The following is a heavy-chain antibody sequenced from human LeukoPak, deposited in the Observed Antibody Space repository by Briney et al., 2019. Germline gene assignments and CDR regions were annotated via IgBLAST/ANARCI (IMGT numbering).Heavy chain of an antibody. CDR3: ARALYDFWSGYTLDY. CDR1: GFTVSSNY. Sequence: GGSLRLSCAASGFTVSSNYMSWVRQAPGKGLEWVSVIYSGGSTYYADSVKGRFTISRDNSKNTPYLQMNSLRAEDTAVYYCARALYDFWSGYTLDYWGQGTLVTVSS. CDR2: IYSGGST. J-gene: IGHJ4*02. D-gene: IGHD3-3*01. V-gene: IGHV3-66*02.